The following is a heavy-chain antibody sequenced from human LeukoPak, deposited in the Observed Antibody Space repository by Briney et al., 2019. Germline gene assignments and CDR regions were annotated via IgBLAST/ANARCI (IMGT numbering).Heavy chain of an antibody. D-gene: IGHD3-10*01. J-gene: IGHJ1*01. Sequence: GGSLRFSCAASGFTFSSYSMNWVRQTPGKGLEWVSLIFSGGETYSADSVKGRFAISKGNSKNTLHLQMNSLRVEDTAMYYCARDTDYYGSGRQGYFDHWGQGTLVTVSS. CDR1: GFTFSSYS. CDR3: ARDTDYYGSGRQGYFDH. CDR2: IFSGGET. V-gene: IGHV3-66*01.